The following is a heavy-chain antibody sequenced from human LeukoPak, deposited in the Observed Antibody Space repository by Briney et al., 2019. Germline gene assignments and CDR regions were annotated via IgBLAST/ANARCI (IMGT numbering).Heavy chain of an antibody. J-gene: IGHJ4*02. Sequence: ASVKVSCKASGYTFISYDINWVRQATGQGLEWMGWMNPNSGNTGYAQKFQGRVTITRNTSISTAYMELSSLRSEDTAVYYCARTYDFWSGYYPFDYWGQGTLVTVSS. D-gene: IGHD3-3*01. CDR1: GYTFISYD. CDR2: MNPNSGNT. CDR3: ARTYDFWSGYYPFDY. V-gene: IGHV1-8*03.